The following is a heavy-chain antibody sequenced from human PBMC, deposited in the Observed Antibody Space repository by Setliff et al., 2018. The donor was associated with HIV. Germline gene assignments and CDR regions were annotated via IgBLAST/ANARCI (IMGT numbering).Heavy chain of an antibody. CDR2: INHSGST. V-gene: IGHV4-34*01. CDR1: GGSFSAYH. D-gene: IGHD3-22*01. Sequence: SETLSLTCAVYGGSFSAYHWSWIRQPPGKGLEWIEEINHSGSTNYNPSLKSRVTISLDTSKNQFSLKLSSVTAADTAVYYCARVGYYDSSFDYWGQGTLVTVSS. J-gene: IGHJ4*02. CDR3: ARVGYYDSSFDY.